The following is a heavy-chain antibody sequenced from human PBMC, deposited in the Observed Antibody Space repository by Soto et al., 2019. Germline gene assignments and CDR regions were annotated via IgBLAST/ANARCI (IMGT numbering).Heavy chain of an antibody. Sequence: VQLVQSGAEVKKPGASVKVSCKASGYTFTSYGISWVRRAPGQGLEWMGWISAYNGNTNYAQKLQGRVTMTTDTSTSTAYMTLRSLRSDDTAVYYCARDHREFSSSTSCYLNHPPNPASDYWGQGTLVTVSS. V-gene: IGHV1-18*01. D-gene: IGHD2-2*01. CDR2: ISAYNGNT. J-gene: IGHJ4*02. CDR3: ARDHREFSSSTSCYLNHPPNPASDY. CDR1: GYTFTSYG.